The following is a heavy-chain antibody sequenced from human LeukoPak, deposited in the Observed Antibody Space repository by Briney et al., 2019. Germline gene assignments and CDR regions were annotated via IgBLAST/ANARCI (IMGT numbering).Heavy chain of an antibody. V-gene: IGHV3-30-3*01. CDR1: GFTFCSYA. CDR2: ISYDGSNN. CDR3: ARGEKLDTFYGMDV. D-gene: IGHD1-1*01. Sequence: GGSLRLSCAAAGFTFCSYAMDWVRQAPGKGRVGGAVISYDGSNNYYADSVKGRFTISRDNSKNTLYLQMNSLRAEDTAVYYCARGEKLDTFYGMDVWGQGTTVTVSS. J-gene: IGHJ6*02.